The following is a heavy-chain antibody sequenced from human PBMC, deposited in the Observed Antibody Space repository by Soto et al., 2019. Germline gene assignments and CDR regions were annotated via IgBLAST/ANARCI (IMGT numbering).Heavy chain of an antibody. CDR1: GFTFSSYS. D-gene: IGHD3-3*01. J-gene: IGHJ4*02. CDR2: ISSSSSYI. V-gene: IGHV3-21*01. CDR3: ARAGGVTIFGVVIGIDY. Sequence: GGSLRLSCAASGFTFSSYSMNWVHQAPGKGLEWVSSISSSSSYIYYADSVKGRFTISRDNAKNSLYLQMNSLRAEDTAVYYCARAGGVTIFGVVIGIDYWGQGTLVTVSS.